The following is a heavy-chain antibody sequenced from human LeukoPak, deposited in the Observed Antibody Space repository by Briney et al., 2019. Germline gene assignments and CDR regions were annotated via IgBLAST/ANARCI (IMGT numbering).Heavy chain of an antibody. V-gene: IGHV5-51*01. CDR2: IYPGDSDT. Sequence: GESLKISRKGSGYSFTSYWIGWVRQMPGKGLEWMGIIYPGDSDTRYSPSFQGQVTISADKSISTAYLQWSSLKASDTAMYYCARQAAYCGGDCSVDYWGQGTLVTVSS. CDR1: GYSFTSYW. CDR3: ARQAAYCGGDCSVDY. J-gene: IGHJ4*02. D-gene: IGHD2-21*02.